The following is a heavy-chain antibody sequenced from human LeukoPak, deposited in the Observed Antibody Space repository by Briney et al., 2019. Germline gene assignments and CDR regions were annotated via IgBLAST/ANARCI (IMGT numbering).Heavy chain of an antibody. J-gene: IGHJ4*02. D-gene: IGHD4-17*01. CDR1: GGSISSSSYY. CDR3: ARWTTATRAFDF. CDR2: IYYSESN. V-gene: IGHV4-39*07. Sequence: SETLSLTCTVSGGSISSSSYYWGWIRQPPGKGLEGIGSIYYSESNYYKPSLKSRVTISVDTSTNQFSLKLSSVTASDTAVYYCARWTTATRAFDFWGQGTLVTVSS.